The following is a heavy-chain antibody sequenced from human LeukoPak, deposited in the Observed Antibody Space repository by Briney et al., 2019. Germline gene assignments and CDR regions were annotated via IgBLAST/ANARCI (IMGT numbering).Heavy chain of an antibody. CDR3: AKVPYPRIAAAAYNWFDP. Sequence: GGSLRLSCAASGFTFSSYAMSWVRQAPGKGLEWVPAISGSGGSTYYADSVKGRFTISRDNSKNTLYLQMNSLRAEDTAVYYCAKVPYPRIAAAAYNWFDPWGQGTLVTVSS. CDR1: GFTFSSYA. V-gene: IGHV3-23*01. D-gene: IGHD6-13*01. J-gene: IGHJ5*02. CDR2: ISGSGGST.